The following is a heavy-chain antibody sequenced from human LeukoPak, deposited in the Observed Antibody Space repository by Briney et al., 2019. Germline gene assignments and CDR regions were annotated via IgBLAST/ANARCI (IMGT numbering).Heavy chain of an antibody. CDR3: ARRHYYDSSGYYNYYYYYYMDV. CDR1: GGSISSYY. V-gene: IGHV4-34*01. D-gene: IGHD3-22*01. CDR2: INHSGST. J-gene: IGHJ6*03. Sequence: SSETLSLTCTVSGGSISSYYWSWIRQPPGKGLEWIGEINHSGSTNYNPSLKSRVTISVDTSKNQFSLKLSSVTAADTAVYYCARRHYYDSSGYYNYYYYYYMDVWGKGTTVTVSS.